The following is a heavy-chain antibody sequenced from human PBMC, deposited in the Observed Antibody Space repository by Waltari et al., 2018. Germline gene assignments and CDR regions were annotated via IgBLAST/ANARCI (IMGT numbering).Heavy chain of an antibody. J-gene: IGHJ6*02. CDR3: ARDLADYDILTGYVYYYGMDV. CDR1: GFTVSRNY. CDR2: IYSGGST. V-gene: IGHV3-53*01. Sequence: EVQLVESGGGLIQPGGSLRLSCAASGFTVSRNYMSWVRQAPGQGLEWVSVIYSGGSTYYADSVKGRFTISRDNSKNTLYLQMNSLRAEDTAVYYCARDLADYDILTGYVYYYGMDVWGQGTTVTVSS. D-gene: IGHD3-9*01.